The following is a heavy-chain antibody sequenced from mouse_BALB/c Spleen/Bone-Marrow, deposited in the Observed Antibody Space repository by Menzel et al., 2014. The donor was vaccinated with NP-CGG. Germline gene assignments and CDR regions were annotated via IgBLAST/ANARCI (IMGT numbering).Heavy chain of an antibody. V-gene: IGHV5-12-1*01. D-gene: IGHD2-3*01. Sequence: EVKLVESGGGLVKPGGSLKLSCAASGFAFSSYDMSWVRQTPEKRLEWVAYISSGGGSTYYPDTVKGRFTISRDNAKNTLYLQMSSLKSEDTAMYYCARHEDGYYGAMDYWGQGTSVTVSS. J-gene: IGHJ4*01. CDR3: ARHEDGYYGAMDY. CDR1: GFAFSSYD. CDR2: ISSGGGST.